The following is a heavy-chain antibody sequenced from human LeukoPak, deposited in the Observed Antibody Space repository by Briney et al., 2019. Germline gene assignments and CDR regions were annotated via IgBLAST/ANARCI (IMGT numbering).Heavy chain of an antibody. Sequence: GASVKVSCKASGGTFSSYAISWVRQAPGQGLEGMGRIIPILGIANYAQKFQGRVTITADKSTSTAYMELSSLRSEDTAVYYCATYGALNPALGMDVWGQGTTVTVSS. CDR2: IIPILGIA. J-gene: IGHJ6*02. V-gene: IGHV1-69*04. D-gene: IGHD3-16*01. CDR1: GGTFSSYA. CDR3: ATYGALNPALGMDV.